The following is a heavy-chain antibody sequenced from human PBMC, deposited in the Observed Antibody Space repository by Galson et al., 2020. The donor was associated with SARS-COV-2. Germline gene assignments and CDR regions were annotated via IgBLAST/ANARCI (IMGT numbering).Heavy chain of an antibody. CDR3: ASGYFVAVRAVGGGGEV. CDR2: ISSSGFTT. Sequence: GGSLRLSCAASGFTFSTYNMNWVRQAPGKGLEWVSYISSSGFTTYYADSVKGRFSISRDNAKNSLHLQMNSLRVEDTAVYYCASGYFVAVRAVGGGGEVWCQGTLVIVSS. CDR1: GFTFSTYN. J-gene: IGHJ4*02. D-gene: IGHD2-15*01. V-gene: IGHV3-48*03.